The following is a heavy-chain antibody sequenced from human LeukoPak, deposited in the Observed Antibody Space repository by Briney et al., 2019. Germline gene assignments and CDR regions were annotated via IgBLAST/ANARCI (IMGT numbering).Heavy chain of an antibody. CDR1: GFTFSSSA. Sequence: GGSLRLSCTASGFTFSSSAMSWVRQAPGKGLEWVSTISGSGDRTYYADSVKGRFTISRDNSKNTLFLHMNSLRAEDTAVYSCAKGYYGSGSYGWFDYWGQGTLVTVSS. D-gene: IGHD3-10*01. J-gene: IGHJ4*02. V-gene: IGHV3-23*01. CDR2: ISGSGDRT. CDR3: AKGYYGSGSYGWFDY.